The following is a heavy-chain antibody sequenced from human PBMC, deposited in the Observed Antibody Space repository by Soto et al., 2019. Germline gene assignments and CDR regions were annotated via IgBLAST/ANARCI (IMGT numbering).Heavy chain of an antibody. D-gene: IGHD3-16*02. V-gene: IGHV1-2*02. J-gene: IGHJ4*02. CDR1: GYTFTGYY. CDR2: INPNSGGT. CDR3: ARDVPITFGGVIAPVDY. Sequence: GASVKVSCKASGYTFTGYYMHWVRQAPGQGLEWMGWINPNSGGTNYAQKFQGSVTMTRDTSISTAYTELSRLRSDDTAVYYCARDVPITFGGVIAPVDYWGQGTLVTVSS.